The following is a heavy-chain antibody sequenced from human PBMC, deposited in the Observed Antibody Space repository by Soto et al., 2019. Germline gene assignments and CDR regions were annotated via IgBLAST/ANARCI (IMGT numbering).Heavy chain of an antibody. CDR3: ARWNRGGYFDWLLAPSGMDV. CDR1: GYTFTSYG. J-gene: IGHJ6*02. CDR2: ISAYNGNT. D-gene: IGHD3-9*01. V-gene: IGHV1-18*01. Sequence: QVQLVQSGAEVKKPGASVKVSCKASGYTFTSYGISWVRQAPGQGLEWMGWISAYNGNTNYAQKLQGRVTMTTDTSTSTAYMELRSLRSDDTAVYYCARWNRGGYFDWLLAPSGMDVWGQGTTVTVSS.